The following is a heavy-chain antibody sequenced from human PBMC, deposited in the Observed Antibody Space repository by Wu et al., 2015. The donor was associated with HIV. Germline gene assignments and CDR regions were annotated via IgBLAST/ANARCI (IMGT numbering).Heavy chain of an antibody. Sequence: QVRAGAGLGREVKKPGASVKVSCKASGYTFTGYYMHWVRQAPGQGLEWMGWINPNSGGTNYAQKFQGRVTMTRDTSISTAYMELSRLRSDDTAVYYCARSEERGSGYQIASFDYWGQGTLVTVSS. V-gene: IGHV1-2*02. CDR2: INPNSGGT. CDR1: GYTFTGYY. J-gene: IGHJ4*02. CDR3: ARSEERGSGYQIASFDY. D-gene: IGHD5-12*01.